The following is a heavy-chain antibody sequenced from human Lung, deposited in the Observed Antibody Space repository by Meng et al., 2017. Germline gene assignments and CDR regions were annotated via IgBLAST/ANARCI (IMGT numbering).Heavy chain of an antibody. Sequence: QVEVVESGAEVRMPGASVTVACKASRYTFPDYWLHWVRRAPGQGLEWMGRINPKSGDTHYAQRFQGRVTMTGDTSISTAYMELSGLRSDDTAMYYCARDEDISAAGKLFGDYWGQGTLVTVSS. CDR1: RYTFPDYW. CDR3: ARDEDISAAGKLFGDY. V-gene: IGHV1-2*06. J-gene: IGHJ4*02. D-gene: IGHD6-13*01. CDR2: INPKSGDT.